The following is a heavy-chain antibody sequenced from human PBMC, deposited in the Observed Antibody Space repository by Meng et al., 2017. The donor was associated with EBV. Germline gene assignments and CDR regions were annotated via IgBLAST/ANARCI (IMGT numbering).Heavy chain of an antibody. Sequence: QVQLVQSGAEVKHPGASVKVSRKASGYAFTSYILHWVRQAPGQRLEWMGWINVGVGYTKYSQKFQGRVTISSDTSATTGYMELSSLRSEDTAVYYCVRGPPVGVPGPGDYWGQGTLVT. CDR1: GYAFTSYI. CDR3: VRGPPVGVPGPGDY. V-gene: IGHV1-3*01. CDR2: INVGVGYT. J-gene: IGHJ4*02. D-gene: IGHD2-21*01.